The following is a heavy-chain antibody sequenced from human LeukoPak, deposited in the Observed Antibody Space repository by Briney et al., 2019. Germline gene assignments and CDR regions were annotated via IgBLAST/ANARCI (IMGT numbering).Heavy chain of an antibody. CDR2: ISSSSSSYI. Sequence: PGGSLRLSCAASGFTFSSYSMNWVRQAPGKGLEWVSSISSSSSSYIYYADSVKGRFTISRDNAKNSLYLQMNSLRAEDTAVYYCAREIKLRYFDWSFARPRQAMDVWGQGTTVTVSS. CDR3: AREIKLRYFDWSFARPRQAMDV. J-gene: IGHJ6*02. V-gene: IGHV3-21*01. D-gene: IGHD3-9*01. CDR1: GFTFSSYS.